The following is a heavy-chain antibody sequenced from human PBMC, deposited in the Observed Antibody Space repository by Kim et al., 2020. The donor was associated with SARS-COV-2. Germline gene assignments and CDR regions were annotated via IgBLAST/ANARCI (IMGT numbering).Heavy chain of an antibody. V-gene: IGHV3-53*01. J-gene: IGHJ5*02. Sequence: GGSLRLSCAASGFSVSGDYMSWVRQAPGKGLEWLSVLYKSGPYGSGSTYYADSVRGRFTISRDSSKNTLYLEMNSLRPEDTAVYYCARGGGGYYDLSDYRGSFDPWGQGTLVTVSS. CDR1: GFSVSGDY. D-gene: IGHD3-22*01. CDR3: ARGGGGYYDLSDYRGSFDP. CDR2: LYKSGPYGSGST.